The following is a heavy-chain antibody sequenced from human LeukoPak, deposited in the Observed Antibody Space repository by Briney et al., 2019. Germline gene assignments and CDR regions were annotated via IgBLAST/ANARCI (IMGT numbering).Heavy chain of an antibody. V-gene: IGHV3-48*01. D-gene: IGHD3-22*01. CDR3: ARDHYFDTSGYSRSQDY. Sequence: GGSLRLSCAVSGLTFSVYSMNWVRQAPGMGLEWISYINSSSSGVYYADSVKGRFTISRDNAKNTLYLQMNSLRSEDTAVYYCARDHYFDTSGYSRSQDYWGQGTLVTVSP. CDR2: INSSSSGV. J-gene: IGHJ4*02. CDR1: GLTFSVYS.